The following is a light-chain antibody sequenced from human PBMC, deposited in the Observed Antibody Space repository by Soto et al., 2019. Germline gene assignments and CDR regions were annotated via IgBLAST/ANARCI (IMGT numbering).Light chain of an antibody. CDR3: QQLNTYPA. CDR1: HGIGSY. J-gene: IGKJ4*01. Sequence: DLPLTQSPSFLSASVGDRVIITCRASHGIGSYLGWYQQAPGKAPNLLIYVASTLQIGVPSRFSGSGSGTEFNLTISRLQPEDVATYYCQQLNTYPAFGGGTKVEI. V-gene: IGKV1-9*01. CDR2: VAS.